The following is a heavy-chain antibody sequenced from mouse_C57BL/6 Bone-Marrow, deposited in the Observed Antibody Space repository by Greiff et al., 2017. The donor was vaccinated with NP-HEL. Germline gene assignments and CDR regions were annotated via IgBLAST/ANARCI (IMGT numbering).Heavy chain of an antibody. CDR1: GFNIKDDY. D-gene: IGHD1-1*01. CDR3: TYYYAWFAY. V-gene: IGHV14-4*01. J-gene: IGHJ3*01. CDR2: IDPENGDT. Sequence: LQQSGAELVRPGASVKLSCTASGFNIKDDYMHWVKQRPEQGLEWIGWIDPENGDTEYASKFQGKATITADTSSNTAYLQLSSLTSEDTAVYYCTYYYAWFAYWGQGTLVTVSA.